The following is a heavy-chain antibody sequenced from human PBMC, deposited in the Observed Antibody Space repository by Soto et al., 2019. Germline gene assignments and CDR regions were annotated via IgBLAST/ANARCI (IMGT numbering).Heavy chain of an antibody. V-gene: IGHV3-30*18. J-gene: IGHJ6*02. CDR1: GFTFSSYG. D-gene: IGHD3-3*01. Sequence: GGSLRLSCAASGFTFSSYGMHWVRQAPGKGLEWVAVISYDGSNKYYADSVKGRFTISRDNSKNTLYLQMNSLRAEDTAVYYCAKDSESYDFWSGHYMNYYYYGMDVWGQGTTVTVSS. CDR3: AKDSESYDFWSGHYMNYYYYGMDV. CDR2: ISYDGSNK.